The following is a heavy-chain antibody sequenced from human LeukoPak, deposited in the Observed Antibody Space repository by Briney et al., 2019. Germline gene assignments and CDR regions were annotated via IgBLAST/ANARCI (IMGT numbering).Heavy chain of an antibody. Sequence: SETLSLTCTVSGGSISGYYWSWIRQPAGKGLEWIGRIYTSGSTNYNPSLKSRVTMSVDTSKNQFSLKLSSVTAADTAVYYCARELSYYDFWSGNHYYYYYMDVWGKGTTVTVSS. CDR3: ARELSYYDFWSGNHYYYYYMDV. CDR2: IYTSGST. CDR1: GGSISGYY. V-gene: IGHV4-4*07. J-gene: IGHJ6*03. D-gene: IGHD3-3*01.